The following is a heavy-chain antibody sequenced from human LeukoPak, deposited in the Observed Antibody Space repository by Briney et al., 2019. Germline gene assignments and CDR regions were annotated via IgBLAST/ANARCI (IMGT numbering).Heavy chain of an antibody. CDR3: ATSSDYDILTGYLIAYYYMDV. J-gene: IGHJ6*03. CDR2: ISSSSSYI. V-gene: IGHV3-21*01. Sequence: GGSLRLSCAASGFTFSSYSMNWVRQAPGKGLEWVSSISSSSSYIYYADSAKGRFTISRDNAKNPLYLQMNSLRAEDTAVYYCATSSDYDILTGYLIAYYYMDVWGKGTTVTVSS. D-gene: IGHD3-9*01. CDR1: GFTFSSYS.